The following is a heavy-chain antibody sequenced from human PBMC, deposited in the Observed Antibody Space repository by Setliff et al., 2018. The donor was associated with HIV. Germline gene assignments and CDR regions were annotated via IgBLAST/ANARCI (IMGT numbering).Heavy chain of an antibody. V-gene: IGHV4-34*01. CDR1: GGSLSGYY. CDR3: ARSYSSSLNPSGWMDV. CDR2: INHSGST. D-gene: IGHD6-13*01. J-gene: IGHJ6*04. Sequence: LSLTCAVYGGSLSGYYWSWIRQPPGKGLEWFGEINHSGSTNYNPSLKSRVTISVDTSKNQFSLKLSSATAADTAVYYCARSYSSSLNPSGWMDVWGKGTTVTVSS.